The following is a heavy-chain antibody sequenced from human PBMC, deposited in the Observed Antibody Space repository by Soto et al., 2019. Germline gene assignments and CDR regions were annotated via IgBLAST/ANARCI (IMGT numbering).Heavy chain of an antibody. D-gene: IGHD2-2*01. CDR1: GGTFSSYA. CDR2: IIPISDTT. J-gene: IGHJ4*02. CDR3: VLTMTNMDPADTATYSCAHGSCTSADCYPNPYLDY. V-gene: IGHV1-69*01. Sequence: QVQLVQSGAEVKKPGSSVKVSCKASGGTFSSYAISWVRQAPGQGLEWMGGIIPISDTTNYAQKFQGRVTITADESTSTAYMELSSLRSEDTSKNQVVLTMTNMDPADTATYSCAHGSCTSADCYPNPYLDYWGQGILVTVSS.